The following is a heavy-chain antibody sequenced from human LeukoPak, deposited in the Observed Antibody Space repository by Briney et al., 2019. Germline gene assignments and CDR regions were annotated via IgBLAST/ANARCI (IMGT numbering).Heavy chain of an antibody. CDR2: IRYDGSNK. D-gene: IGHD6-13*01. Sequence: GGSLRLSCAASGFTFSSYGMHWVRQAPGKGLEWVAFIRYDGSNKYYADSVKGRFTISRDNSKNALYLQMNSLRAEDTAVYYCARDIEAAGLFLDYWGQGTLVTVSS. J-gene: IGHJ4*02. CDR1: GFTFSSYG. V-gene: IGHV3-30*02. CDR3: ARDIEAAGLFLDY.